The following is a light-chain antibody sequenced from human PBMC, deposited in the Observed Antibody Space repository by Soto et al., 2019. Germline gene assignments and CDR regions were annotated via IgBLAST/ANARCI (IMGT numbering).Light chain of an antibody. CDR1: SSNIGSNT. V-gene: IGLV1-44*01. CDR2: SND. CDR3: AAWDDSLNAVV. Sequence: QSVLTQPPSASGTPGQRVTISCSGSSSNIGSNTVNWYQQLPGAAPKLLLYSNDQRPSGVPDRFSGSKSGTSVSLAISGLQSEDEADYHCAAWDDSLNAVVFGGGTKLTVL. J-gene: IGLJ2*01.